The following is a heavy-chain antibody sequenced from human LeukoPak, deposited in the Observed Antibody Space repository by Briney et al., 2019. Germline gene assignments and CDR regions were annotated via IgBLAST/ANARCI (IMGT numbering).Heavy chain of an antibody. V-gene: IGHV3-23*01. J-gene: IGHJ4*02. CDR3: AKSLDRHSSGDNFDY. CDR1: GFPFSSYA. CDR2: ISSSGAST. D-gene: IGHD6-25*01. Sequence: PGGSLRLSCAASGFPFSSYAMSWVRQAPGKGLEWVSLISSSGASTYYADSVKGRFTISRDNSKHTLYLHMNGLRAEDTAVYFCAKSLDRHSSGDNFDYWGQGTLVTVSS.